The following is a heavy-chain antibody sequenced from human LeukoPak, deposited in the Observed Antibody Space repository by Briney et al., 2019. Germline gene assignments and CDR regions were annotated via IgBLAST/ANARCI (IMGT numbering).Heavy chain of an antibody. CDR3: AKDQEGYYDSTRDY. J-gene: IGHJ4*02. V-gene: IGHV3-23*01. CDR1: GFTFSSYG. CDR2: ISGSGGST. D-gene: IGHD3-22*01. Sequence: GGSLRLSCAASGFTFSSYGMHWVRQAPGKGLEWVSAISGSGGSTYYADSVKGRFTISRDNSKNTLYLQMNSLRAEDTAVYYCAKDQEGYYDSTRDYWGQGTLVTVSS.